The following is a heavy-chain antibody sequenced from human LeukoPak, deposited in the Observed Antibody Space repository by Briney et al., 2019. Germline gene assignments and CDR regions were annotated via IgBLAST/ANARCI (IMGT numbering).Heavy chain of an antibody. D-gene: IGHD3-9*01. Sequence: ASVKVSFKVSGYTLTELCMHCLRQAPGKGLEWMGGFDPEDGETIYAQKFQGRVTMTEDTSTDTAYMELSSLRSEDTAVYYCATAATYYDILTGYFFGGQGTLVTVSS. CDR3: ATAATYYDILTGYFF. CDR2: FDPEDGET. V-gene: IGHV1-24*01. CDR1: GYTLTELC. J-gene: IGHJ4*02.